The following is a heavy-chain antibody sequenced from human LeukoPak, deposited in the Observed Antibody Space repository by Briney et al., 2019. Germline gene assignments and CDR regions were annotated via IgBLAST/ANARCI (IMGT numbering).Heavy chain of an antibody. D-gene: IGHD6-6*01. CDR1: GDSISSYY. J-gene: IGHJ4*02. Sequence: SETLSLTCTVSGDSISSYYWSWIRQPPGKGLEWIGYIYYNGNTNYNPSLKSRITISIDTSNNQFSLKLSSVTAADTAVYYCAKAGFALAPHRGTPFDYWGQGTLVTVSS. V-gene: IGHV4-59*12. CDR2: IYYNGNT. CDR3: AKAGFALAPHRGTPFDY.